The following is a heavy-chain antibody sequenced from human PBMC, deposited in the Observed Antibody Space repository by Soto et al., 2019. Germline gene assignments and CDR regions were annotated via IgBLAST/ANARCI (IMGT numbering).Heavy chain of an antibody. CDR1: GYTFTGHY. D-gene: IGHD1-26*01. CDR3: GRGRSGELVIFY. V-gene: IGHV1-2*02. J-gene: IGHJ4*02. CDR2: IGPESGAT. Sequence: ASVKVSCKASGYTFTGHYIHWVRQAPEQGPEWMGEIGPESGATRYAQKYQGRVTMTRDTSITTVYMELSNLSPDDTAVYYCGRGRSGELVIFYWGQGTLVTVSS.